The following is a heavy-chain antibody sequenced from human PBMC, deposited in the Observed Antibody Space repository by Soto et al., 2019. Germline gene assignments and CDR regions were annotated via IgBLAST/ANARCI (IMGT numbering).Heavy chain of an antibody. J-gene: IGHJ5*02. V-gene: IGHV1-18*01. D-gene: IGHD1-7*01. CDR2: ISTYNGNT. CDR1: GYTFTSYG. CDR3: ARDREYNWNYNWFDP. Sequence: QVQLVQSGAAVKKPGASVKVSCNASGYTFTSYGISWVRQVPGQGLEWMGWISTYNGNTNFTQKLQGRVTMTTDTSASTAYMELRSLRSDDTAVYYCARDREYNWNYNWFDPWGQGTLVTVSS.